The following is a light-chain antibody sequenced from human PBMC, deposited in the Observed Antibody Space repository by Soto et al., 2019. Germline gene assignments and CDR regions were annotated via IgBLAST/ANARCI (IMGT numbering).Light chain of an antibody. CDR1: SSDVGAYNS. CDR2: EVR. CDR3: SSYTSSSTYL. Sequence: QSALTQPASVSGSPGQSITISCTGTSSDVGAYNSVSWYQQHPDKAPKLIIYEVRYRPSGVSDRFSGSKSDNTASLTISGLHTEDEADYYCSSYTSSSTYLFGTGTKLTV. V-gene: IGLV2-14*03. J-gene: IGLJ1*01.